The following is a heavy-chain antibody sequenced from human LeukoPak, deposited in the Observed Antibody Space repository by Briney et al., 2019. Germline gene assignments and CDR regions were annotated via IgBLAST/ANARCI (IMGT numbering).Heavy chain of an antibody. Sequence: SQTLSLTCTVSGGSISSGGYYWSWIRQHPRKGLEWIGYIYYSGSTYYNPSLKSRVTISVDTSKNQFSLKLSSVTAADTAVYYCARSPPYYYDSSGFFGPWGQGTLVTVSS. CDR2: IYYSGST. CDR1: GGSISSGGYY. D-gene: IGHD3-22*01. CDR3: ARSPPYYYDSSGFFGP. J-gene: IGHJ5*02. V-gene: IGHV4-31*03.